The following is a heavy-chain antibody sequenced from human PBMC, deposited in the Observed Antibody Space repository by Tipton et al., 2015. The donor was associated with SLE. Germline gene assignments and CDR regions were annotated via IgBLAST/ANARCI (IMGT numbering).Heavy chain of an antibody. CDR2: IYYSGSN. CDR3: AGGQRGPFDY. V-gene: IGHV4-39*07. CDR1: GCSISSSSYY. Sequence: TLSLTCTVSGCSISSSSYYWGWIRQPPGKGLEWIGGIYYSGSNYYNPSLKSRVTISVDTSKNQFSLKLSSVTAADTAVYYCAGGQRGPFDYWGQGTLVTVSS. J-gene: IGHJ4*02. D-gene: IGHD5-12*01.